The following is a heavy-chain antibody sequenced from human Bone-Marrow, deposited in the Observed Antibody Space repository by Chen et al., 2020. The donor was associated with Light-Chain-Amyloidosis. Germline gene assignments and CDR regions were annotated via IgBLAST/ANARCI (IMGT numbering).Heavy chain of an antibody. CDR3: ARGRCGGGSCYTYYYYYGMDV. D-gene: IGHD2-15*01. Sequence: QVQLQQWGAGLLKPSETLSLTCAVYGGSFSGYYWSWIRQPPGKGLEWIGVINHSGSTNYNPSLKSRVTISVDTSKNQFSLKLSSVTAADTAVYYCARGRCGGGSCYTYYYYYGMDVCGQGTTVTVSS. CDR1: GGSFSGYY. J-gene: IGHJ6*02. CDR2: INHSGST. V-gene: IGHV4-34*01.